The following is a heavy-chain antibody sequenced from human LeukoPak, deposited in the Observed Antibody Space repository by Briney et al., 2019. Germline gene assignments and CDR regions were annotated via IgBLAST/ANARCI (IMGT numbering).Heavy chain of an antibody. CDR1: GGTFSSYA. CDR3: ATRNAYCSGGSCYGVYYYYYMDV. CDR2: IIPIFGTA. V-gene: IGHV1-69*06. D-gene: IGHD2-15*01. Sequence: SVTVSCKASGGTFSSYAISWVRQAPGQGLEWMGGIIPIFGTANYAQKFQGRVTITADKSTSTAYMELSSLRSEDTAVYYCATRNAYCSGGSCYGVYYYYYMDVWGKGTTVTVSS. J-gene: IGHJ6*03.